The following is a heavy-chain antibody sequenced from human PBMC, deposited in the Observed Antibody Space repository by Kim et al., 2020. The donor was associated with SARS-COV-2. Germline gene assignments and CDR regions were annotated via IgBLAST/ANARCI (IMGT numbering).Heavy chain of an antibody. CDR3: ARGRFGVDLFDY. CDR1: GGTFSSYA. V-gene: IGHV1-69*13. CDR2: IIPIFGTA. D-gene: IGHD3-3*01. J-gene: IGHJ4*02. Sequence: SVKVSCKASGGTFSSYAISWVRQAPGQGLEWMGGIIPIFGTANYAQKFQGRVTITADESTSTAYMELSSLRSEDTAVYYCARGRFGVDLFDYWGQGTLVTVSS.